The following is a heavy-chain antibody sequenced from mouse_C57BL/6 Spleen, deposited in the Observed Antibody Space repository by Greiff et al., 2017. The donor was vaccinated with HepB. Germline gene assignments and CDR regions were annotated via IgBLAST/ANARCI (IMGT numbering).Heavy chain of an antibody. J-gene: IGHJ2*01. CDR3: ARHSDGRYVGC. CDR1: GFTFSSYG. Sequence: EVQVVESGGDLVKPGGSLKLSCAASGFTFSSYGMSWVRQTPVKRLEWVATISSGGSYTYYPDSVKGRFTIFRDNGTHPLYLQMSTLKSEDTAMYYCARHSDGRYVGCWGQGTNLTVSS. CDR2: ISSGGSYT. D-gene: IGHD1-1*01. V-gene: IGHV5-6*01.